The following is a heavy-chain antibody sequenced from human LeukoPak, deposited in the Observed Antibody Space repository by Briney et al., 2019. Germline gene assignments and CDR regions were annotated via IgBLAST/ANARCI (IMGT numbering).Heavy chain of an antibody. V-gene: IGHV3-9*01. J-gene: IGHJ6*02. CDR3: AKAIGSGGSPLGVSGMDV. CDR2: ISWNSGSI. Sequence: PGGSLRLSCAASGFTLRSYTMNWVRQAPGKGLEWVSGISWNSGSIGYADSVKGRFTISRDNAKNSLYLQMNSLRAEDTALYYCAKAIGSGGSPLGVSGMDVWGQGTTVTVSS. D-gene: IGHD2-15*01. CDR1: GFTLRSYT.